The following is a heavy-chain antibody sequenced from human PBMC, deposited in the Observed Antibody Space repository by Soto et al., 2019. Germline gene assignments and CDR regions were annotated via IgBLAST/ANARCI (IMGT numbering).Heavy chain of an antibody. J-gene: IGHJ4*02. V-gene: IGHV4-39*01. CDR3: VDMIGQWRTRD. Sequence: SETLSLTCTVSGGSISGSSYYWGWIRQPPGKGLEWIGNIYHSGTSYYYPTLKSRVTIAVDTSRNQFSLKLNFVTAADTAVYYCVDMIGQWRTRDWGQGTVVTVSS. CDR1: GGSISGSSYY. CDR2: IYHSGTS. D-gene: IGHD6-19*01.